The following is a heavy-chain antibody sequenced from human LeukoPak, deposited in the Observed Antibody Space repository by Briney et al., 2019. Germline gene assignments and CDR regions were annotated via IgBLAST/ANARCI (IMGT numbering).Heavy chain of an antibody. CDR3: TTEGLALDWLLWFGGYFDY. CDR2: IKSKTDGGTT. Sequence: PGGSLRLSCAASGFTFSSYEMNWVRQAPGKGLEWVGRIKSKTDGGTTDYAAPVKGRFTISRDDSKNTLYLQMNSLKTEDTAVYYCTTEGLALDWLLWFGGYFDYWGQGTLVTVSS. CDR1: GFTFSSYE. D-gene: IGHD3-10*01. J-gene: IGHJ4*02. V-gene: IGHV3-15*01.